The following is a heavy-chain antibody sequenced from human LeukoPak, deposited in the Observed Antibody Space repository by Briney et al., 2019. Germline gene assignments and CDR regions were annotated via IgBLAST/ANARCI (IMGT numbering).Heavy chain of an antibody. V-gene: IGHV3-30*04. Sequence: SGGSLRLSCAASGFTFSSYAMHWVRQAPGKGLEWVAVISYDGSNKYYADSVKGRFIISRDNSKNTLYLQMNSLRAEDTAVYYCARGTGYSYGRPDDYWGQGTLVTVSS. CDR2: ISYDGSNK. J-gene: IGHJ4*02. CDR3: ARGTGYSYGRPDDY. D-gene: IGHD5-18*01. CDR1: GFTFSSYA.